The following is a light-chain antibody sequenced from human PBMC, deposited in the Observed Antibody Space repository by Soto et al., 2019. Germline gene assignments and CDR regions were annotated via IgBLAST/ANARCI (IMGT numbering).Light chain of an antibody. CDR2: DAS. V-gene: IGKV1-5*01. J-gene: IGKJ1*01. Sequence: DIQMTQSPSTLSASVGDRVTITCRASQSISSWLAWYQQKPGKPPNLLIYDASSLESGVPSRFSGSGSGTEFTLTISSLQPDDFATYYCQQYNSYSWTFGQGTKVEIK. CDR1: QSISSW. CDR3: QQYNSYSWT.